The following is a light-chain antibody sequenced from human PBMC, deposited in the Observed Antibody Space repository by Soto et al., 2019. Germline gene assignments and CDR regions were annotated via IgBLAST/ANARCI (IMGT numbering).Light chain of an antibody. Sequence: IVLTQSPDTLSLSLGERATLSCRTSRTVNNNYLVWYQQKPGQAPRLLIYGASRRAIGIPDRFSGSGSGTDFILTINRLEPEDFAVYYCQQYDVSPRTFGQGTKVDIK. CDR2: GAS. V-gene: IGKV3-20*01. CDR3: QQYDVSPRT. CDR1: RTVNNNY. J-gene: IGKJ1*01.